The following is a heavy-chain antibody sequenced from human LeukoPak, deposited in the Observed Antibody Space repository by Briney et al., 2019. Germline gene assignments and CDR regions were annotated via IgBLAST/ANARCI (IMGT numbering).Heavy chain of an antibody. CDR3: ARDFITGTTKDY. D-gene: IGHD1-7*01. CDR1: GYTFTSYG. Sequence: GSVTVSCKASGYTFTSYGISWVRQAPGEGLEGVGWISAYNGITNYAQKLQGRVTMTTDTSTSTAYMELRSLRSDDTAVYYCARDFITGTTKDYWGQGTLVTVSS. CDR2: ISAYNGIT. V-gene: IGHV1-18*01. J-gene: IGHJ4*02.